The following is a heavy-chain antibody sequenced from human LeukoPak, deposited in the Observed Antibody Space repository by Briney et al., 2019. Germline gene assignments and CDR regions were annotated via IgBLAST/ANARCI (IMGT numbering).Heavy chain of an antibody. CDR2: IYYSGST. Sequence: SETLSLTCTVSGGSISSYYWSWIRQPPGKGLEWIGYIYYSGSTNYNPSLKSRVTISVDTSKNQFSLKLSSVTAADTAVYYCARDRRFGENSYYYYYGMDVWGQGTAVTVSS. CDR1: GGSISSYY. J-gene: IGHJ6*02. CDR3: ARDRRFGENSYYYYYGMDV. V-gene: IGHV4-59*01. D-gene: IGHD3-10*01.